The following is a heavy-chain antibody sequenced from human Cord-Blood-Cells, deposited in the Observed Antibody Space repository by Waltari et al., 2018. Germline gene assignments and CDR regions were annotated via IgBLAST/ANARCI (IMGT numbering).Heavy chain of an antibody. Sequence: QLQLQESRPGLVKPSETLSLTCTVSGRSISSSSYYWGWIRQPPGKGLEWIGSIYYSGSTYYNPSLKSRVTISVDTSKNQFSLKLSSVTAADTAVYYCARKLNSSSSLYYFDYWGQGTLVTVSS. CDR2: IYYSGST. CDR3: ARKLNSSSSLYYFDY. CDR1: GRSISSSSYY. D-gene: IGHD6-6*01. J-gene: IGHJ4*02. V-gene: IGHV4-39*01.